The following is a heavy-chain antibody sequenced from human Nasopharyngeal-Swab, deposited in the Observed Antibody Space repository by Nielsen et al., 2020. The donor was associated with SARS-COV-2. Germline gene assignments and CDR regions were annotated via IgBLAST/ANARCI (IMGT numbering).Heavy chain of an antibody. CDR3: ARAGDSSGWYFWFDP. CDR1: GFTFSSYA. J-gene: IGHJ5*02. V-gene: IGHV3-30-3*01. Sequence: GGSLRLSCAASGFTFSSYAMHWVRQAPGKGLEWVAVISYDGSNKYYADSVEGRFTISRDNSKNTLYLQMNSLRAEDTAVYYCARAGDSSGWYFWFDPWGQGTLVTVSS. CDR2: ISYDGSNK. D-gene: IGHD6-19*01.